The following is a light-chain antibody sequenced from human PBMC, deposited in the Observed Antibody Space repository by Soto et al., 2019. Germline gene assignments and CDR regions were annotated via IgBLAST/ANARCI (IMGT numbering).Light chain of an antibody. V-gene: IGKV1-33*01. CDR3: QQYDNLLPT. CDR2: DAS. J-gene: IGKJ4*01. Sequence: DIQMTQSPSSLSASVGDRVTITCQASQDISNYLNWYQQKPGKAPKLLIYDASNLETGVPSRFSGSGSGTDFTFTISSLQPEDIGTYYCQQYDNLLPTFGGGTKVEIK. CDR1: QDISNY.